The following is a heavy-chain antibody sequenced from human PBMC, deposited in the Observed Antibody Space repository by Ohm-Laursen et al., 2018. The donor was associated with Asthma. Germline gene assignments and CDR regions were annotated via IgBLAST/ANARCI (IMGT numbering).Heavy chain of an antibody. V-gene: IGHV3-33*01. CDR1: GFTFSSYG. CDR3: ARDGGGQRYSSGWKGGWFDP. J-gene: IGHJ5*02. D-gene: IGHD6-19*01. CDR2: IWYDGSNK. Sequence: SLRLSCAASGFTFSSYGMHWVRQAPGKGLEWVAVIWYDGSNKYYADSAKGRFTISRDNSKNTLYLQMNSLRAEDTAVYYCARDGGGQRYSSGWKGGWFDPWGQGTLVTVSS.